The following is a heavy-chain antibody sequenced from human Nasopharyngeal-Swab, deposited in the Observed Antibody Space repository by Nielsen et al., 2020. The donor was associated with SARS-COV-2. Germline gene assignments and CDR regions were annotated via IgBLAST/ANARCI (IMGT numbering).Heavy chain of an antibody. V-gene: IGHV4-59*01. CDR2: IYYSGST. Sequence: SETLSLTCTVSGGSISSYYWSWIRQPPGKGLEWIGYIYYSGSTNYNPSLKSRVTISVDTSKNQFSLKLSSVTAADTAVYYCARAWVCSGWYYFDYWGQGTLLTVSS. D-gene: IGHD6-19*01. J-gene: IGHJ4*02. CDR3: ARAWVCSGWYYFDY. CDR1: GGSISSYY.